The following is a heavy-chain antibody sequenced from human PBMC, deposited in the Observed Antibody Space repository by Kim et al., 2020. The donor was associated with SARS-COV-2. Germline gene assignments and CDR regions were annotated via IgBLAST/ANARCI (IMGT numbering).Heavy chain of an antibody. D-gene: IGHD1-20*01. CDR3: AREGALTGGGDY. CDR2: ISYDGSNK. Sequence: GGSLRLSCAASGFTFSSYAMHWVRQAPGKGLEWVAVISYDGSNKYYADSVKGRFTISRDNSKNTLYLQMNSLRAEDTAVYYCAREGALTGGGDYWGQGTLVTVSS. J-gene: IGHJ4*02. CDR1: GFTFSSYA. V-gene: IGHV3-30-3*01.